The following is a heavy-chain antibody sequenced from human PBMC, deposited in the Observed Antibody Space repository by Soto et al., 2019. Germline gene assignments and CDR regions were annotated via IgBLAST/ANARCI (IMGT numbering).Heavy chain of an antibody. V-gene: IGHV1-18*01. J-gene: IGHJ4*02. CDR2: ISAYNGNK. CDR1: GYTFTNYG. Sequence: QVQLVQSGAEVKKPGASVKVSCKASGYTFTNYGISWVRQAPGQGLEWMGWISAYNGNKKYAQKVQXXXTXXTDTSTSTAYMALRSLRSDDTAVYYCARDSPPVDYWGQGTLVTVSS. CDR3: ARDSPPVDY.